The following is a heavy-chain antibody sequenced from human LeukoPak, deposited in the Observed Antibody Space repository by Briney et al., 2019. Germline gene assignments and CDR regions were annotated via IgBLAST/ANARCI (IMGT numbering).Heavy chain of an antibody. CDR1: GFTLSHYW. Sequence: PGGSLRLSCAASGFTLSHYWMAWVRQAPGKGLEWVAIIRPDANDGSYVDSVKGWFTISRDNAKNSLYLQLNSLRAEDTAVYFCARADWGSIDYWGQGALVTVSS. CDR2: IRPDANDG. V-gene: IGHV3-7*01. D-gene: IGHD7-27*01. J-gene: IGHJ4*02. CDR3: ARADWGSIDY.